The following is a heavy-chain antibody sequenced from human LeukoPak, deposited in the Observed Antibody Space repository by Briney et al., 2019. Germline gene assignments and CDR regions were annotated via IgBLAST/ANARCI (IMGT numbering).Heavy chain of an antibody. CDR3: ARVISDCADINCFKGYFDY. V-gene: IGHV1-3*01. CDR2: INADNGNT. CDR1: GYTFTNFA. J-gene: IGHJ4*01. Sequence: ASVKVSCKASGYTFTNFAIHWGRLAPRQSLEWMGWINADNGNTKYFQKFQGRVTFSRDTSANIAYMELSSLGSEDTAVYYCARVISDCADINCFKGYFDYWGQGTPVTVSS. D-gene: IGHD5/OR15-5a*01.